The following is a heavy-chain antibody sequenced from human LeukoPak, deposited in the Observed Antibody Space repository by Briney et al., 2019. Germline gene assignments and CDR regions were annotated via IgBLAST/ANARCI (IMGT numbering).Heavy chain of an antibody. D-gene: IGHD3-3*01. Sequence: PGGSLRLSCAASGFTFSSYGMHWVRQAPAKGLEWVAIISYDGSNKYYADSVKGRFTISRDNSKNTLYLQMNSLRAEDTAVYYCARGTDFWSGYRVSNWFDPWGQGTLVTVSS. J-gene: IGHJ5*02. CDR2: ISYDGSNK. CDR1: GFTFSSYG. CDR3: ARGTDFWSGYRVSNWFDP. V-gene: IGHV3-30*03.